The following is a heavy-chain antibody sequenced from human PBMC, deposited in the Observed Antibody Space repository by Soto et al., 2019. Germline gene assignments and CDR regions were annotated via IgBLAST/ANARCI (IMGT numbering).Heavy chain of an antibody. CDR3: ARGRIAAAGRGVFDY. V-gene: IGHV4-34*01. J-gene: IGHJ4*02. Sequence: QVQLQQWGAGLLKPSETLSLTCAVYGGSFSGYYWSWIRQPPGKGLEWIGEINHSGSTNYNPSLKSRVTISVDTSKNQFSLRLSSVAAADTAVYYCARGRIAAAGRGVFDYWGQGTLVTVSS. D-gene: IGHD6-13*01. CDR2: INHSGST. CDR1: GGSFSGYY.